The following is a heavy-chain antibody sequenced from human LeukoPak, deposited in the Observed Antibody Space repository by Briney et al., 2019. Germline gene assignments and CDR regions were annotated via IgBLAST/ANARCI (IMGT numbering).Heavy chain of an antibody. J-gene: IGHJ4*02. Sequence: GGSLRLSCAVSGFTFSSYGMHWVRQAPGKGLEWVAFIRYDGSIKYYADSVKGRFTISRNTSKNTLYLQMNSLRTEDTAMYYCAKDPGYDFWSAPDESDSWGQGTLVTVSS. V-gene: IGHV3-30*02. CDR1: GFTFSSYG. D-gene: IGHD3-3*01. CDR3: AKDPGYDFWSAPDESDS. CDR2: IRYDGSIK.